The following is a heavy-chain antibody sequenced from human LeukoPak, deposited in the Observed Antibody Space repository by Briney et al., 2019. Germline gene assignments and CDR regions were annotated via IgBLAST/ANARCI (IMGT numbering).Heavy chain of an antibody. Sequence: GASVKVYCKTSGYTFTDYYIHWVRQAPGQGLEWMGRVNPRRGDTSFARKFQGRVTMSSDTSISTVYMDLSSLRSDDTAVYFCAKAARSSDTSVLRFLEWLLTDWGQGTLVIVSS. V-gene: IGHV1-2*02. D-gene: IGHD3-3*01. CDR3: AKAARSSDTSVLRFLEWLLTD. CDR2: VNPRRGDT. J-gene: IGHJ4*02. CDR1: GYTFTDYY.